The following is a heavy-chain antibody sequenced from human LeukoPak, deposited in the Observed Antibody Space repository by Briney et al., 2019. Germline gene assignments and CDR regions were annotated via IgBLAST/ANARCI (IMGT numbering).Heavy chain of an antibody. CDR1: GVSISSYY. Sequence: PSETLSLTCTVSGVSISSYYWSWIRQPPGKELEWIGYIYYSGSTNYNPSLKSRVTISVDTSKNQFSLKLSSVTAADTAVYYCARHYGPWGQGTLVTVSS. V-gene: IGHV4-59*01. CDR2: IYYSGST. D-gene: IGHD3-16*01. CDR3: ARHYGP. J-gene: IGHJ5*02.